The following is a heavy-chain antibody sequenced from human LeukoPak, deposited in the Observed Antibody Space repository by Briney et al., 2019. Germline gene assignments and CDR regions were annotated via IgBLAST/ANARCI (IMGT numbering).Heavy chain of an antibody. CDR2: IYHSGST. Sequence: SETLSLTCAVYGGSFSGYCWSWIREPPGKGLEWIGEIYHSGSTNYNPSLKSRVTISGDTSKNQFSLKLSSVTAADTAVYYCAKGLGTVVVIAATPNGMDVWGQGTTVTVSS. J-gene: IGHJ6*02. D-gene: IGHD2-15*01. V-gene: IGHV4-34*01. CDR3: AKGLGTVVVIAATPNGMDV. CDR1: GGSFSGYC.